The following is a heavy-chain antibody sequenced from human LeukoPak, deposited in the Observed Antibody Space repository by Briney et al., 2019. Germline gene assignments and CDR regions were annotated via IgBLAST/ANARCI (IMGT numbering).Heavy chain of an antibody. J-gene: IGHJ4*02. D-gene: IGHD3-22*01. CDR3: ARESRTYYYDSSGEKHFDY. CDR1: GFTFSSYG. CDR2: IWYDGSNK. V-gene: IGHV3-33*01. Sequence: GGSLRLSCAASGFTFSSYGMHWVRQAPGKGLEWVAVIWYDGSNKYYADSVKGRFTISRDNSKNTLYLQMNSLRAEDTAVYYCARESRTYYYDSSGEKHFDYWGQGTLVTVSS.